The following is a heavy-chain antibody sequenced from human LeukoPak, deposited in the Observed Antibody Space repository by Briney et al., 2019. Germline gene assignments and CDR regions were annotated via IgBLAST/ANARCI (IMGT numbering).Heavy chain of an antibody. Sequence: PGGSLRLSCAASGFTFSGYSMNWVRQDPGKGLEWVSYISSSSSSIYYADSVKGRFTISRDNAKNSLYLQMNRLRDEDTAVYYCAGEGYYGAFDIWGQGTMVTVSS. V-gene: IGHV3-48*02. J-gene: IGHJ3*02. CDR2: ISSSSSSI. CDR1: GFTFSGYS. CDR3: AGEGYYGAFDI. D-gene: IGHD3-10*01.